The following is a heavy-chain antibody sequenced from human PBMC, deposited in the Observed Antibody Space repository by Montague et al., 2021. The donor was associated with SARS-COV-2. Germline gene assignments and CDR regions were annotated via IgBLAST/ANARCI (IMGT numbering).Heavy chain of an antibody. CDR1: GFTFSSYS. V-gene: IGHV3-21*01. J-gene: IGHJ5*02. Sequence: SLRLSCAASGFTFSSYSMNWVRQAPGKGLEWVSSISSSSYIYYADSVKGRFTISRDNAKNSLYLQMNSLRAEDTAVYYCARDDYVWGSYRYSQYNWFDPWGQGTLVTGSS. CDR2: ISSSSYI. CDR3: ARDDYVWGSYRYSQYNWFDP. D-gene: IGHD3-16*02.